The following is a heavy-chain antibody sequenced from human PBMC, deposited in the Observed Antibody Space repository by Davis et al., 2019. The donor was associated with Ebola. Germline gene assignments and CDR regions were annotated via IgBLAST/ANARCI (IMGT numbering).Heavy chain of an antibody. D-gene: IGHD1-26*01. Sequence: GESLKISCAASGFTFSSYAMSWVRQAPGKGLEWVSYISSSGSTIYYADSVKGRFTISRDNSKNTLYLQMNSLRAEDTAVYYCAKGPIVGAYWYFDLWGRGTLVTVSS. CDR1: GFTFSSYA. J-gene: IGHJ2*01. CDR3: AKGPIVGAYWYFDL. CDR2: ISSSGSTI. V-gene: IGHV3-48*01.